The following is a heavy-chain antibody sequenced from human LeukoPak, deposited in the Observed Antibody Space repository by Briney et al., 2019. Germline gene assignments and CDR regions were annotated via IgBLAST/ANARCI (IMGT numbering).Heavy chain of an antibody. Sequence: GGSLRLSCAASGFTFSTYCMTWLRQTPGKGLEWVANIKPDGDEKYYVDSVKGRFTISRDNSKNTLYLQMNSLRPEDTSVYYCARSPTSWYFDYWGQGTLVTVSS. V-gene: IGHV3-7*01. D-gene: IGHD2-2*01. CDR2: IKPDGDEK. CDR1: GFTFSTYC. J-gene: IGHJ4*02. CDR3: ARSPTSWYFDY.